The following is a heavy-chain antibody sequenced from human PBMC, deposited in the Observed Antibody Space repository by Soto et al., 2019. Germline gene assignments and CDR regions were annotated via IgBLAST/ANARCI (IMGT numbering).Heavy chain of an antibody. CDR2: IYHTGTT. Sequence: PSETLSLTCAVSGDSISSGYHWAWIRQPPEKGLEWVASIYHTGTTYYNPSLTSRVTISVDTSKNQFSLKLSSVTAADSAVYYCARGGGYDSFDFWGQGIQVTVSS. J-gene: IGHJ4*02. D-gene: IGHD2-15*01. CDR1: GDSISSGYH. V-gene: IGHV4-38-2*01. CDR3: ARGGGYDSFDF.